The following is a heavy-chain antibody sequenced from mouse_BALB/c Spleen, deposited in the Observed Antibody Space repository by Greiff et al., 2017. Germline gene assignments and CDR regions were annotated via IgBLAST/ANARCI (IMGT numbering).Heavy chain of an antibody. CDR2: ISSGSSTI. CDR3: AREGGNYSFDY. CDR1: GFTFSSFG. V-gene: IGHV5-17*02. Sequence: EVQLVESGGGLVQPGGSRKLSCAASGFTFSSFGMHWVRQAPEKGLEWVAYISSGSSTIYYADTVKGRFTISRDNPKNTLFLQMTSLRSEDTAMYYCAREGGNYSFDYWGQGTTLTVSS. J-gene: IGHJ2*01. D-gene: IGHD2-1*01.